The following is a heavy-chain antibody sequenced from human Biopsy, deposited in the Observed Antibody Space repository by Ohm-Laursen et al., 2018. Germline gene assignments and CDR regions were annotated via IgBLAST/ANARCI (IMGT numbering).Heavy chain of an antibody. CDR3: ATELLPPGVGGPWLDS. CDR2: INKDGSVT. J-gene: IGHJ5*01. Sequence: SLRLSCAASGFTFSQYWMTWVRQSPGKGLEWVANINKDGSVTNYLDSVKGRFTVSRDNTKNSLYLQMNSLRAADTAIYYCATELLPPGVGGPWLDSWGQGTPVTVSS. V-gene: IGHV3-7*04. CDR1: GFTFSQYW. D-gene: IGHD3-16*01.